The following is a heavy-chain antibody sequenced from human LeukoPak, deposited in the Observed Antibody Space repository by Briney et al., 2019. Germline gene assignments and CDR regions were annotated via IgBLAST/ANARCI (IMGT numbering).Heavy chain of an antibody. CDR2: INGGGGST. CDR1: GFTFNTYD. J-gene: IGHJ4*02. D-gene: IGHD3-22*01. CDR3: ARERGDYDGSGTDY. V-gene: IGHV3-23*01. Sequence: PGGSLRLSCAASGFTFNTYDMSWVRQAPGKGLEWVSSINGGGGSTFYADSVKGRFTISRDNAKNSLYLQMSSLRAEDTALYYCARERGDYDGSGTDYWGQGTLVTVSS.